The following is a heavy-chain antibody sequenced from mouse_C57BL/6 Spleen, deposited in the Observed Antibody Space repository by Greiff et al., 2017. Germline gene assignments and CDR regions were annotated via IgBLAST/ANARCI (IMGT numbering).Heavy chain of an antibody. CDR1: GFNIKDYY. Sequence: VHVKQSGAELVRPGASVKLSCTASGFNIKDYYMHWVKQRPEQGLEWIGRIDPEDGDTEYAPKFQGKATMTADTSSNTAYLQLSSLTSEDTAVYYCTTLNSDYAMDYWGQGTSVTVSS. CDR2: IDPEDGDT. J-gene: IGHJ4*01. V-gene: IGHV14-1*01. CDR3: TTLNSDYAMDY.